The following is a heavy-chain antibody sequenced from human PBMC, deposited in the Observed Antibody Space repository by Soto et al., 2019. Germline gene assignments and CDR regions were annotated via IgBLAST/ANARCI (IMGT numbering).Heavy chain of an antibody. Sequence: QITLKESGPPLVKPTQTLTLTCTFSGFSLSTSGVGVGWIRQPPGKALEWLALIYWDDDKRYSPSLKSRLTITKDTSKNQMVLTMTNMDPVDTATYYCAHIVHDSSGSDFDYWGQGTLVTVSS. CDR3: AHIVHDSSGSDFDY. D-gene: IGHD3-22*01. CDR2: IYWDDDK. J-gene: IGHJ4*02. V-gene: IGHV2-5*02. CDR1: GFSLSTSGVG.